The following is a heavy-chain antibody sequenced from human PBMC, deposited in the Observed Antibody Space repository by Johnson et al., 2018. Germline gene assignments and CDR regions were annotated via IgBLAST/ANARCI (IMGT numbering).Heavy chain of an antibody. Sequence: EVQLVESGGGLIQPGGSLRLSCAATGFTFNDYAMSWVRQAPGKGLEWVSDVTSRGGTYYADYVRGRFTISRANSESTVHLQRYSLRVDDTAVYYCAKGLCRGGGDNSDGCDVWGQGTTVTVSS. V-gene: IGHV3-23*04. D-gene: IGHD2-15*01. CDR2: VTSRGGT. CDR1: GFTFNDYA. J-gene: IGHJ3*01. CDR3: AKGLCRGGGDNSDGCDV.